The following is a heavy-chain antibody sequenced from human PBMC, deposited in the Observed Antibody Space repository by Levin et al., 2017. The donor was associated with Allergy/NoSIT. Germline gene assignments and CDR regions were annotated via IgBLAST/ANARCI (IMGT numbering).Heavy chain of an antibody. CDR2: ISAYNGNT. CDR3: AREIVAGVVPAAPFDY. J-gene: IGHJ4*02. CDR1: GYTFTSYG. V-gene: IGHV1-18*01. Sequence: ASVKVSCKASGYTFTSYGISWVRQAPGQGLEWMGWISAYNGNTNYAQKLQGRVTMTTDTSTSTAYMELRSLRSDDTAVYYCAREIVAGVVPAAPFDYWGQGTLVTVSS. D-gene: IGHD2-2*01.